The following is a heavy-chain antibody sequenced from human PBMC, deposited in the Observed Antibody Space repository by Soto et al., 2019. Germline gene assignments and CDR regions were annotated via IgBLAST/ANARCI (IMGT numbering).Heavy chain of an antibody. V-gene: IGHV3-30*18. CDR1: GFTFSSSG. J-gene: IGHJ4*02. D-gene: IGHD6-19*01. CDR2: TSFDGSSG. CDR3: AKSPPAVAGYFDY. Sequence: QVQLVESGGGVVQPGRSLRLSCAASGFTFSSSGMHWVLQAPGKGLEWVAVTSFDGSSGYYADSVRGRFTISRDNSNNTLYLQMNSLRAEDTAVYYCAKSPPAVAGYFDYWGQGTLVTVSS.